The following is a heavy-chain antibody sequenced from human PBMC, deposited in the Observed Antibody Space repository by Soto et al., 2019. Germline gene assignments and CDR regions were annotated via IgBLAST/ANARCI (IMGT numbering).Heavy chain of an antibody. CDR1: GDSINSGSYY. D-gene: IGHD4-17*01. CDR3: ARTSTVVSVDY. Sequence: SETLSLTCTASGDSINSGSYYWSWIRQHPGKGLEWIGYIYYTGNTYYNPSLKSRLTISLDTSENQFSLNLSSVTAADTAVYYCARTSTVVSVDYWGQGXLVTVYS. J-gene: IGHJ4*02. V-gene: IGHV4-31*03. CDR2: IYYTGNT.